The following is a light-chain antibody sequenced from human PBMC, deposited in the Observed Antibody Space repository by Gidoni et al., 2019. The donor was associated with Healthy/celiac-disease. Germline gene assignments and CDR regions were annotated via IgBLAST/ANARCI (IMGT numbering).Light chain of an antibody. CDR1: SSDVGSYNL. Sequence: QSALTQPASESGSPGQSITISCTGTSSDVGSYNLVPWYQQHPGKAPKLMIYEGSKRPSGVSNRFSGSKSGNTASLTISGLQAEDEADYYCCSYAGSSTRWVFGGGTKLTVL. J-gene: IGLJ3*02. V-gene: IGLV2-23*01. CDR2: EGS. CDR3: CSYAGSSTRWV.